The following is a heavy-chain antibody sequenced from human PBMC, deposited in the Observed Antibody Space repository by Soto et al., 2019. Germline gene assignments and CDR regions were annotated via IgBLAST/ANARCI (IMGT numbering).Heavy chain of an antibody. J-gene: IGHJ4*02. CDR1: GYTFTSYD. D-gene: IGHD3-3*01. Sequence: ASVKVSCKASGYTFTSYDINWVRKATGQGLVWVVCKNPNSRQTGYAQKFQGRVTMTRNTSISTAYMELSSLRSEDTAVYYCARCSEDYDFWSGYSPFDYWRQGALVTVSS. CDR3: ARCSEDYDFWSGYSPFDY. V-gene: IGHV1-8*01. CDR2: KNPNSRQT.